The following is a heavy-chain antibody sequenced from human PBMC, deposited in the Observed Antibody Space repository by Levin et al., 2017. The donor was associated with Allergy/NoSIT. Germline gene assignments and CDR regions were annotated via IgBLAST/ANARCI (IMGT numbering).Heavy chain of an antibody. V-gene: IGHV3-30-3*01. Sequence: RSGGSLRLSCAASGFTFSSYAMHWVRQAPGKGLEWVAVISYDGSNKYYADSVKGRFTISRDNSKNTLYLQMNSLRAEDTAVYYCARGLLWSDYFDYWGQGTLVTVSS. CDR2: ISYDGSNK. CDR1: GFTFSSYA. D-gene: IGHD3-10*01. J-gene: IGHJ4*02. CDR3: ARGLLWSDYFDY.